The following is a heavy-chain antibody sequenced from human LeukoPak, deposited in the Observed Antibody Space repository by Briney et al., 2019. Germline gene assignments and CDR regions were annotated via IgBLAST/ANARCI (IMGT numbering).Heavy chain of an antibody. CDR2: ISTGSSTI. Sequence: GGSLRLSCAASGFTFSTYSMNWVRQAPGKGLEWVSFISTGSSTIYYADSVKGRFTISRDNSKNTLYLQMNNLRAEDTAVYYCAKDRDFWSGYYPIFDYWGQGTLVTVSS. CDR1: GFTFSTYS. V-gene: IGHV3-48*01. J-gene: IGHJ4*02. CDR3: AKDRDFWSGYYPIFDY. D-gene: IGHD3-3*01.